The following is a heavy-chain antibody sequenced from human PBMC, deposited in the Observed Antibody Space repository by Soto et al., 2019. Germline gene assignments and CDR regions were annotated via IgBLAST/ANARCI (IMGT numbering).Heavy chain of an antibody. J-gene: IGHJ4*02. CDR2: IYYSGSI. Sequence: QVQLQESGPGLVKPSETLSLTCTVSGDSISSLYWSCVRQPPGKGLEWIGYIYYSGSINYNPSLKSRVTISVDPSKNQLSLRLSSVTAADTAVYYCAKSLWDTSGWKTDYWGQGTLVTVSS. CDR1: GDSISSLY. CDR3: AKSLWDTSGWKTDY. V-gene: IGHV4-59*01. D-gene: IGHD6-19*01.